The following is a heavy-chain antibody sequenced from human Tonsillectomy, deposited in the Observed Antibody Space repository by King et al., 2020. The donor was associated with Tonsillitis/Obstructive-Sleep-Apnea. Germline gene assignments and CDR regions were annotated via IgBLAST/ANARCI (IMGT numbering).Heavy chain of an antibody. Sequence: VQLVESGAEVKKPGASVKVSCKASGYTFTGYYMHWVRQAPGQGLEWMGWINPNSGGTNYAQKFQGRVTMTRDTSISTAYMELSRLRYDDTAVYYCARVREDGIAYAFDIWGQGTMVTVSS. CDR2: INPNSGGT. J-gene: IGHJ3*02. CDR1: GYTFTGYY. CDR3: ARVREDGIAYAFDI. V-gene: IGHV1-2*02. D-gene: IGHD6-13*01.